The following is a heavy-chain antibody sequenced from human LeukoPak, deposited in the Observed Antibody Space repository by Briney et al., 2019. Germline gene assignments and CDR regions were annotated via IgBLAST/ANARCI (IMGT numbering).Heavy chain of an antibody. CDR1: GFTFSSYA. Sequence: GGSLRLSCAASGFTFSSYAMSWVRQAPGKGLEWVSAISGSGGSTYYADSVKGRFTIARDDSKNTLYLQMNSLRAEDTDVYYCANYDSSGYPLRVFDYWGQGTLVTVSS. D-gene: IGHD3-22*01. J-gene: IGHJ4*02. CDR3: ANYDSSGYPLRVFDY. CDR2: ISGSGGST. V-gene: IGHV3-23*01.